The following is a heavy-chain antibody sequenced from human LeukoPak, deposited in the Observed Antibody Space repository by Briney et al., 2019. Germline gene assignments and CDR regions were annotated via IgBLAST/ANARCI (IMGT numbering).Heavy chain of an antibody. D-gene: IGHD6-19*01. Sequence: ASVKVSFKVSGYTLTELSMHWVRQAPGKGLGWMGGFDPEDGETIYAQKFQGRVTMTRDTSTSTVHMELSSLRSEDTAVYYCARDLAVASYYFDYWGQGTLVTVSS. CDR1: GYTLTELS. CDR3: ARDLAVASYYFDY. J-gene: IGHJ4*02. V-gene: IGHV1-24*01. CDR2: FDPEDGET.